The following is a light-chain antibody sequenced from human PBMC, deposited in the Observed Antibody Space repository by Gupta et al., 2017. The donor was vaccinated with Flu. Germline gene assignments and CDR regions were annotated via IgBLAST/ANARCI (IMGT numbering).Light chain of an antibody. CDR1: QSISSN. J-gene: IGKJ4*01. Sequence: EVVMTQSPATLSVSPGERATLSCRASQSISSNLDWYQQKPGQAPRLLIYGAYTRDTAIPDSFSGSGAEPDFTLTSRRLQYEDFDGYDLQHYTNWLFGGGTKVDIK. CDR2: GAY. V-gene: IGKV3-15*01. CDR3: QHYTNWL.